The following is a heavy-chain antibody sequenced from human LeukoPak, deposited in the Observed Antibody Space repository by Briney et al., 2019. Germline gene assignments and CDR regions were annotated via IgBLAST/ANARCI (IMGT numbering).Heavy chain of an antibody. V-gene: IGHV1-69*04. CDR3: ARDGLSQTHDCSSTSCYHPY. D-gene: IGHD2-2*01. CDR1: GGTFSSYA. Sequence: GVSVKVSCKASGGTFSSYAISWVRQAPGQGLEWMGRIIPILGIANYAQKFQGRVTITADKSTSTAYMELSSLRSEDTAVYYCARDGLSQTHDCSSTSCYHPYWGQGTLVTVSS. CDR2: IIPILGIA. J-gene: IGHJ4*02.